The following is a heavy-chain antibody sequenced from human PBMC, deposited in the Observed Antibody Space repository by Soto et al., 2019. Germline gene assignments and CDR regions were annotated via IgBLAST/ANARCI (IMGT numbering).Heavy chain of an antibody. J-gene: IGHJ6*02. CDR3: AKARGSSGYYYEAPRYYYYYYGMDV. V-gene: IGHV3-23*01. CDR1: GFTFSSYA. CDR2: ISGSGGST. D-gene: IGHD3-22*01. Sequence: LRLSCAASGFTFSSYAISWVRQAPWKGLEWVSAISGSGGSTYYADSVKGRFTISRDNSKNTLYLQMNSLRAEDTAVYYCAKARGSSGYYYEAPRYYYYYYGMDVWGQGTTVTVSS.